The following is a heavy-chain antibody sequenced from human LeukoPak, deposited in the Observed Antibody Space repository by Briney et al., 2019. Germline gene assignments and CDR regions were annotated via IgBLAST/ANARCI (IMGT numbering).Heavy chain of an antibody. D-gene: IGHD6-6*01. CDR1: GYTFTGYY. V-gene: IGHV1-2*02. J-gene: IGHJ6*03. CDR3: ARELGGYSSSWGYYYYMDV. CDR2: INPNSGGT. Sequence: GASVKVSCKASGYTFTGYYMHWVRQAPGQGLEWMGWINPNSGGTNYAQKFQGRVTMTRDTSISTAYMELSRLRSDDTAVYYCARELGGYSSSWGYYYYMDVWGKGTTVTVSS.